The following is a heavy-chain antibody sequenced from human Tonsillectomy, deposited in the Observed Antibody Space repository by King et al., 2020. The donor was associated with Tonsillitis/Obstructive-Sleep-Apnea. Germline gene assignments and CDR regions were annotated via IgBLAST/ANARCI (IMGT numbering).Heavy chain of an antibody. CDR2: IYPGDSDT. V-gene: IGHV5-51*01. CDR1: GYSFTSYW. CDR3: ARSSGIVGATTTPDAFDI. J-gene: IGHJ3*02. Sequence: QLVQSGAEVKKPGESLKISYKGSGYSFTSYWIGWVRQMPGKGLEWMGIIYPGDSDTRYSPSFQGQVTISADKSISTAYLQWSSLKASDTAMYYCARSSGIVGATTTPDAFDIWGQGTMVTVSS. D-gene: IGHD1-26*01.